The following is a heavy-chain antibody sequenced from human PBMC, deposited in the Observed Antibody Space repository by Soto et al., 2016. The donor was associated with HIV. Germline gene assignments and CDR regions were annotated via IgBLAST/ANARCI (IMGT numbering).Heavy chain of an antibody. CDR1: GFTFSSYG. CDR3: ARRPYYYDTNYFDY. CDR2: LSYDGNNK. V-gene: IGHV3-30*19. J-gene: IGHJ4*02. D-gene: IGHD3-22*01. Sequence: VQLVESGGGVVQPGRSLRLSCAASGFTFSSYGMHWVRQAPGKGLEWVAVLSYDGNNKYYADSVKGRLTISRDNSNNTLYVHINSLRPEDTAVYYCARRPYYYDTNYFDYVGPGNPGHRLL.